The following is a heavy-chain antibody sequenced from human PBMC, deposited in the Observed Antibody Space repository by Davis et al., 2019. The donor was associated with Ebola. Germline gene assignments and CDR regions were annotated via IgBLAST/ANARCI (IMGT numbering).Heavy chain of an antibody. V-gene: IGHV1-3*01. Sequence: SVKVSCKASEYTFIKYAIHWVRQAPGQRLEWMGGINAGDGSTKYSENFQGRLTVARDTSASTAYMELYSLRSEDTAVYYCARYTQWPYPTDAFDIWGQGTMVTVSS. D-gene: IGHD6-19*01. CDR2: INAGDGST. CDR3: ARYTQWPYPTDAFDI. CDR1: EYTFIKYA. J-gene: IGHJ3*02.